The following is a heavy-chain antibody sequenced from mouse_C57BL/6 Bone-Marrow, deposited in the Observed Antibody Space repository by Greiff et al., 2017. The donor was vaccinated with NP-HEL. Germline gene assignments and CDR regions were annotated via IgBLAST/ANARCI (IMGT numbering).Heavy chain of an antibody. D-gene: IGHD1-1*01. CDR1: GFTFTDYY. Sequence: EVQGVESGGGLVQPGGSLSLSCAASGFTFTDYYMSWVRQPPGKALEWLGFIRNKANGYTTEYSASVKGRFPISRDNSQSIIYLQMNALRAEDSATYYFARYHPYYYGSSSYWYFDVWGTGTTVTVSS. J-gene: IGHJ1*03. CDR3: ARYHPYYYGSSSYWYFDV. V-gene: IGHV7-3*01. CDR2: IRNKANGYTT.